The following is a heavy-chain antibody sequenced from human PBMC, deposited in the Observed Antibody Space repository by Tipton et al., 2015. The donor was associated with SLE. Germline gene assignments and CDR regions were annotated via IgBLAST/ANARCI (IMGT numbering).Heavy chain of an antibody. V-gene: IGHV4-34*01. CDR3: ARGHSGYDYATFDI. CDR1: GGSFSGYY. D-gene: IGHD5-12*01. Sequence: TLSLTCAVYGGSFSGYYWSWIRQPPGKGLGWIGEINHSGSTNYNPPPKSRVTISVDTSKNQFSLKLSSVTAADPDVYYCARGHSGYDYATFDIWGQGTMVTVSS. J-gene: IGHJ3*02. CDR2: INHSGST.